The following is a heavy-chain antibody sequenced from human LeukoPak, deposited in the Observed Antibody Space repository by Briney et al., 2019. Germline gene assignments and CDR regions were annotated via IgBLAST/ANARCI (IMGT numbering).Heavy chain of an antibody. V-gene: IGHV4-34*01. D-gene: IGHD1-1*01. CDR1: DFSFITYA. J-gene: IGHJ4*02. CDR2: INHSGST. Sequence: GSLRLSCAASDFSFITYAMSWVRQAPGKGLEWIGEINHSGSTNYNPSLKSRVTISVDTSKNQFSLKLSSVTAADTAVYYCARGPQLTRRGTFDYWGQGTLVTVSS. CDR3: ARGPQLTRRGTFDY.